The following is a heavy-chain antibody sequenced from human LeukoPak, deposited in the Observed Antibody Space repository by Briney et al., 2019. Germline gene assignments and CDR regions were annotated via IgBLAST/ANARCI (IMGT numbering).Heavy chain of an antibody. Sequence: ASVKVSCKASGYTFTSYGISWVRQAPGEGLEWMGWISAYNGNTNYAQKLQGRVTMTTDTSTGTAYMELRSLRSDDTAVYYCAKVCRTYYYGMDVWGQGTTVTVSS. CDR2: ISAYNGNT. CDR1: GYTFTSYG. V-gene: IGHV1-18*01. J-gene: IGHJ6*02. CDR3: AKVCRTYYYGMDV. D-gene: IGHD1-14*01.